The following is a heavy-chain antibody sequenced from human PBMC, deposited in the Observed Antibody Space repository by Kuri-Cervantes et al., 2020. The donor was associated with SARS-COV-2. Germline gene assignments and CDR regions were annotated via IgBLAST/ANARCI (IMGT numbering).Heavy chain of an antibody. D-gene: IGHD6-13*01. CDR3: VRAAAGIYYFDY. CDR1: GDSITSSSYY. J-gene: IGHJ4*02. Sequence: SCPVSGDSITSSSYYWGWIRQPPGKGLEWIGNIYNSGSTYYNPSLKSRVTISVDTSKKQFSLKLSSVTAADTAMYYCVRAAAGIYYFDYWGQGTLVTVSS. V-gene: IGHV4-39*01. CDR2: IYNSGST.